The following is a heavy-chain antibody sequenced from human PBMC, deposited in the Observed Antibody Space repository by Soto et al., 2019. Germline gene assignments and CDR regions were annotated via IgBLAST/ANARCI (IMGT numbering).Heavy chain of an antibody. Sequence: TGGSLRLSCAASGFTFSSYAMSWVRQAPGKGLEWVSSISGSGGSTYYADSVKGRFTISRDNSKDTLYLQMNSLRAEDTAVYYCAKDCEWFGELAGFDPWGQGTLVTVSS. CDR2: ISGSGGST. CDR1: GFTFSSYA. CDR3: AKDCEWFGELAGFDP. D-gene: IGHD3-10*01. V-gene: IGHV3-23*01. J-gene: IGHJ5*02.